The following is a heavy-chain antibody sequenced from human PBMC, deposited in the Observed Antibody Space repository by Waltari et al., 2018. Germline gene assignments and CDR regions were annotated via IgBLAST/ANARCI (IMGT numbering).Heavy chain of an antibody. V-gene: IGHV4-34*01. Sequence: QVQLQQWGAGLLKPSETLSLTCAVYGGSFSGYYWSWIRQPPGKGLEWIGEINHSGSTNYNPSLKSRVTISVDTSKNQFSLKLSSVTAADTAVYDCARGYCSGGSCPPNYWGQGTLVTVSS. D-gene: IGHD2-15*01. CDR3: ARGYCSGGSCPPNY. CDR1: GGSFSGYY. J-gene: IGHJ4*02. CDR2: INHSGST.